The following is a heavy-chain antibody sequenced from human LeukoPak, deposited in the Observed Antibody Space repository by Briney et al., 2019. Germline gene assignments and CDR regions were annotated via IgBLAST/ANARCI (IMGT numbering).Heavy chain of an antibody. Sequence: ASVMVSCKASGGTFSSYAISWVRQAPGQGREGMGGIIPILGVTNYAQKFLGRVTISVDNSTTTATTTAYMELNSLSSEDTAVYYCARVLYGSGSYDMDYWGQGTLVTVSS. CDR3: ARVLYGSGSYDMDY. CDR1: GGTFSSYA. V-gene: IGHV1-69*10. D-gene: IGHD3-10*01. CDR2: IIPILGVT. J-gene: IGHJ4*02.